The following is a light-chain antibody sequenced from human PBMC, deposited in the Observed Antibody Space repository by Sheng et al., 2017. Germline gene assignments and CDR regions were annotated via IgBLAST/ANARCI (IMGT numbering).Light chain of an antibody. J-gene: IGKJ4*01. CDR3: QQRDNWLT. CDR2: GAS. CDR1: QSVSSSY. Sequence: EIVLTQSPGTLSLSPGERATLSCRASQSVSSSYLAWYQQKPGQAPRLLIYGASSRATGIPDRFSGSGSGTDFTLTISRLDPEDFAVYYCQQRDNWLTFGGGTKVEI. V-gene: IGKV3D-20*02.